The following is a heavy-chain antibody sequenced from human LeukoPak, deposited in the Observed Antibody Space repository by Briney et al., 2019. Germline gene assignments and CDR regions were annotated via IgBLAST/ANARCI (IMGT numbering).Heavy chain of an antibody. CDR1: GGSINNYY. Sequence: ETLSLTCSVSGGSINNYYWNWVRQAPGKGLEWVSSISSSSSYIYYADSVKGRFTISRDNAKNSLYLQMNSLRAEDTAVYYCARDIARGTFDYWGQGTLVTVSS. CDR3: ARDIARGTFDY. CDR2: ISSSSSYI. J-gene: IGHJ4*02. V-gene: IGHV3-21*01. D-gene: IGHD1-1*01.